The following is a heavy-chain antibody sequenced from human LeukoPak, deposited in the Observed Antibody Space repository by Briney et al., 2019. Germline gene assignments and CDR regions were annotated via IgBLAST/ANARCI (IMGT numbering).Heavy chain of an antibody. Sequence: ASVKVSCKASGYTFTNYYIHWVRQAPGQGLECMGIINPSGGSTSYAQKFQGRVTMTRDMSTSTVYMELSSLRSEDTAVYYCARRYLYYFDYWGQGTLVTVSS. D-gene: IGHD1-14*01. CDR1: GYTFTNYY. J-gene: IGHJ4*02. CDR2: INPSGGST. V-gene: IGHV1-46*01. CDR3: ARRYLYYFDY.